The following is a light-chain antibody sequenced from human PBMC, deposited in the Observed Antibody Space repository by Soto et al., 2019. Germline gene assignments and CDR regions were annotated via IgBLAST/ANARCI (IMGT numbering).Light chain of an antibody. CDR3: QQYGSSPRT. J-gene: IGKJ1*01. V-gene: IGKV3-20*01. CDR2: GAS. CDR1: QSVTSSY. Sequence: EIVLTQSPGTLSLSPGERATLSCRASQSVTSSYLAWSQQKPGQAPRLLIYGASSRATGIPDGFSGSGSGTDFTLTISRREPEDCAVYYCQQYGSSPRTFGQGTKVEIK.